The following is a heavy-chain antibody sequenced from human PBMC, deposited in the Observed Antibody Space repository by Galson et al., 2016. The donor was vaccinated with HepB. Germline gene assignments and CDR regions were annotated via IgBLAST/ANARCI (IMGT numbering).Heavy chain of an antibody. CDR1: GYSFSTYY. J-gene: IGHJ4*02. V-gene: IGHV1-2*06. CDR2: INPNSGDT. CDR3: ARDAVGFDL. Sequence: SVKVSCKASGYSFSTYYIHWVRQAPGQGLEWMGRINPNSGDTHYGQKFPGRVTMTRDTSLTTVYMEVRRLRSDDTATYHCARDAVGFDLWGQGTLVTVSS. D-gene: IGHD1-26*01.